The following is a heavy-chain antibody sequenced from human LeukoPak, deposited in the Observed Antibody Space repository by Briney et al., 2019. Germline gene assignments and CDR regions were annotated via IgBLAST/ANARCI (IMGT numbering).Heavy chain of an antibody. CDR1: GGTFSSYA. D-gene: IGHD6-19*01. Sequence: SVKVSCKASGGTFSSYAISWVRQAPGQGLEWMGRIIPILGIANYAQKFQGRVTITADKSTSTAYMELSSLRSEDTAVYYCARDDRQYSSGWYRYYFDYWGQGTLVTVSS. CDR3: ARDDRQYSSGWYRYYFDY. J-gene: IGHJ4*02. CDR2: IIPILGIA. V-gene: IGHV1-69*04.